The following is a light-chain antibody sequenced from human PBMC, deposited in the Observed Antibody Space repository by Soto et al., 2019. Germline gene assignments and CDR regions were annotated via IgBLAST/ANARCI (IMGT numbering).Light chain of an antibody. CDR3: SSYTSSSILV. J-gene: IGLJ3*02. CDR1: SSDVGGYNY. Sequence: QSALTQPASVSGSPGQSITISCTGTSSDVGGYNYVSWYQQHPGKAPKLMIFEVSNRPSGVSNRFSGSKSGSTASLTISGLQAEDEADYYCSSYTSSSILVFGGGTKLTVL. CDR2: EVS. V-gene: IGLV2-14*01.